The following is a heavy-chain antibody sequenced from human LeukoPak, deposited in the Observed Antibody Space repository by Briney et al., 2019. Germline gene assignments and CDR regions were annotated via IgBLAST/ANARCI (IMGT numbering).Heavy chain of an antibody. CDR1: GFTFSSYR. V-gene: IGHV3-48*01. CDR2: ISGSSSTI. CDR3: ARQRAGFTVTTSDY. D-gene: IGHD4-17*01. J-gene: IGHJ4*02. Sequence: GGSLRLSCAASGFTFSSYRMNWVRQTPGKGLERVSYISGSSSTIYYADSVKGRFTISRDNAKNSLYLQMNSLRAEGTAVYYCARQRAGFTVTTSDYWGQGTLVTVSS.